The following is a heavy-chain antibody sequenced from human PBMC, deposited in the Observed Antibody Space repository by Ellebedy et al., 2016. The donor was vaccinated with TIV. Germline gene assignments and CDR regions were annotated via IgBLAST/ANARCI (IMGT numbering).Heavy chain of an antibody. Sequence: GSLRLXXTVSGGSISSSSYYWGWIRQPPGKGLEWIGSIYYSGSTYYNPSFKSRVTISVDTSKNQFSLKLSSVTAADTAVYYCARAFPAYCGSASCREYWGQGTLVSVSS. CDR1: GGSISSSSYY. D-gene: IGHD2-2*01. CDR3: ARAFPAYCGSASCREY. CDR2: IYYSGST. J-gene: IGHJ4*02. V-gene: IGHV4-39*07.